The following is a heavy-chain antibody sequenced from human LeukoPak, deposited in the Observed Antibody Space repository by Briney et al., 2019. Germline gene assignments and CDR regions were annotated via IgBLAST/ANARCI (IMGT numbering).Heavy chain of an antibody. V-gene: IGHV4-61*08. CDR2: IFYSGSA. CDR3: ASISTAKNY. Sequence: SETLSLTCTVSGGSISSGGYYWSWIRQPPGKGLEWIGYIFYSGSAYYNPSLKSRVTMSVDTSKNQFSLKLSSVTAADTAVYYCASISTAKNYWGQGTLVTVSS. J-gene: IGHJ4*02. D-gene: IGHD5-18*01. CDR1: GGSISSGGYY.